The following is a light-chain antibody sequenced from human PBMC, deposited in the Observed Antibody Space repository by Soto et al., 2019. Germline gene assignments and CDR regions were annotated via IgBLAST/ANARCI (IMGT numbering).Light chain of an antibody. CDR2: DAS. V-gene: IGKV3-11*01. J-gene: IGKJ1*01. CDR3: QQRSNWPS. Sequence: EIVLTQSPATLSLSPRERATLPCRASQSVSSYLAWYQQKPGQAPGLLIYDASNRATCIPARFSGSVSGTDFTLTICSLEPEDFAVYYCQQRSNWPSFGQGTKVDIK. CDR1: QSVSSY.